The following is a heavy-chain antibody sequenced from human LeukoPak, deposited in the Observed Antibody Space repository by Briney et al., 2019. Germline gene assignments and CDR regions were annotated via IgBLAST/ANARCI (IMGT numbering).Heavy chain of an antibody. CDR3: AKDQPAFDY. CDR2: ISYDGSNK. Sequence: PGGSLRLSCAASGFTFSSYGMHWVRQAPGKGLEWVAVISYDGSNKYYADSVKGRSTISRDNSKNTLYLQMNSLRAEDTAVYYCAKDQPAFDYWGQGTLVTVSS. D-gene: IGHD2-2*01. CDR1: GFTFSSYG. J-gene: IGHJ4*02. V-gene: IGHV3-30*18.